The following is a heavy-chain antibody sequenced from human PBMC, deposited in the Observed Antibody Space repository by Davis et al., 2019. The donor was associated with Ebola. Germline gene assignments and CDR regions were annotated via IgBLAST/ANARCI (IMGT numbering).Heavy chain of an antibody. J-gene: IGHJ4*02. CDR2: ISYDGSNK. CDR3: ARDLGEMATIGTGVDY. CDR1: GFTFSSYS. Sequence: PGGSLRLSCAASGFTFSSYSMNWVRQAPGKGLEWVAVISYDGSNKYYADSVKGRFTISRDNSKNTLYLQMNSLRAEDTAVYYCARDLGEMATIGTGVDYWGQGTLVTVSS. D-gene: IGHD5-24*01. V-gene: IGHV3-30*03.